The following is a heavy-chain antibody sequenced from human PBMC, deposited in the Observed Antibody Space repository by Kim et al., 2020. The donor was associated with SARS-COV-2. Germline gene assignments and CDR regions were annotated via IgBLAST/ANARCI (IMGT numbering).Heavy chain of an antibody. CDR2: IYYSGST. CDR1: GGSISSGGYY. CDR3: ARALTNFGVVISAFDY. V-gene: IGHV4-31*03. D-gene: IGHD3-3*01. Sequence: TLSLTCTVSGGSISSGGYYWSWIRQHPGKGLECFGYIYYSGSTYYNPSLKSGVTITVDMSKNKFSLKLSSVTAADTAVYYCARALTNFGVVISAFDYWGQGALVTVSS. J-gene: IGHJ4*02.